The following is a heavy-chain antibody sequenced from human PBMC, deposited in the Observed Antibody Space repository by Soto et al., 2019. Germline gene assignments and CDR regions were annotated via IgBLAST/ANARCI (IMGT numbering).Heavy chain of an antibody. V-gene: IGHV5-10-1*01. J-gene: IGHJ6*02. Sequence: PGESLKISCQGSGYSFTMHWISWVRQMPGKGLEWMGRIDPSDSYTKYSPSFQGHVTISADKSISTAYLQWSSLKASDTAMYYCARPGAVAGHYGLDVWGQGTTVTAP. D-gene: IGHD6-19*01. CDR1: GYSFTMHW. CDR3: ARPGAVAGHYGLDV. CDR2: IDPSDSYT.